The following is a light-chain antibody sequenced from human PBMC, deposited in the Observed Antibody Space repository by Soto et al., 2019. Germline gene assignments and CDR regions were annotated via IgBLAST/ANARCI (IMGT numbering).Light chain of an antibody. Sequence: QSALTQPRSVSGSPGQSVTISCTGTSSDVGGYNYVSWYQQYSGKAPKVIIYEVNNRPSGVSTRFSGSKSGKTASLTISGLQAEDEADYYCCSFTTTSTWLFGGGTKVTVL. V-gene: IGLV2-14*01. CDR2: EVN. CDR1: SSDVGGYNY. J-gene: IGLJ3*02. CDR3: CSFTTTSTWL.